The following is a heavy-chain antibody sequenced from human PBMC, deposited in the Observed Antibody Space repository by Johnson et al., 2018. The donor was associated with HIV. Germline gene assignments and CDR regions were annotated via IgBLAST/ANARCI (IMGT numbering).Heavy chain of an antibody. J-gene: IGHJ3*02. CDR1: GFTFSSYA. V-gene: IGHV3-30*04. Sequence: QVQLVESGGGVVQPGRSLRLSCAASGFTFSSYAMHWVRQAPGKGLEWVSLMSFDGSNKDYADSVKGRFTISRDNAKNSLYLQMNSLRAEDTAVYYCAKDLSHYEYVWGSYPNGFDIWGQGTMVTVSS. D-gene: IGHD3-16*02. CDR2: MSFDGSNK. CDR3: AKDLSHYEYVWGSYPNGFDI.